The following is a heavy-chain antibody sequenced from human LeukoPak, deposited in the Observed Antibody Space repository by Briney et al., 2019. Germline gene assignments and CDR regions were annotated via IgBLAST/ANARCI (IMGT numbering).Heavy chain of an antibody. D-gene: IGHD6-13*01. V-gene: IGHV1-18*01. CDR3: ASDSSPAARDAFDI. Sequence: ASVKVTCKASGYTFTSYGISWVRQAPGQGLEWVGWISAYNGNTNYAQKLQGRVTMTTDTSTSTAYMELRSLRSDDTAVYYCASDSSPAARDAFDIWGQGTMVTVSS. CDR1: GYTFTSYG. J-gene: IGHJ3*02. CDR2: ISAYNGNT.